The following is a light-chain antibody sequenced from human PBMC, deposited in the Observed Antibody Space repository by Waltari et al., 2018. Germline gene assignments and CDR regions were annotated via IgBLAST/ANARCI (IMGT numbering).Light chain of an antibody. CDR3: AAWDDSLSSGV. CDR2: SNN. CDR1: SSNIGSNH. Sequence: QSVVTQPPSASATPGQRVTLSCSGSSSNIGSNHVYWYQQFPGMAPKLLIYSNNQRPSGVPDRFSGSKSGTSASLVISGLRSEDEADYCCAAWDDSLSSGVFGGGTKLTVL. V-gene: IGLV1-47*01. J-gene: IGLJ3*02.